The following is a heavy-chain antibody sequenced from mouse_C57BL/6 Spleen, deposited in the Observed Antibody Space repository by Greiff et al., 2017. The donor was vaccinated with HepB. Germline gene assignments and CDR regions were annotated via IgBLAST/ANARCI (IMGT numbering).Heavy chain of an antibody. CDR2: IYPGDGDT. V-gene: IGHV1-82*01. CDR1: GYAFSSSW. Sequence: VQLQQSGPELVKPGASVKISCKASGYAFSSSWMNWVKQRPGKGLEWIGRIYPGDGDTNYNGKFKGKATLTADKSSSTAYMQLSSLTSEDSAVYFWARDAPFAYWGQGTLVTVSA. CDR3: ARDAPFAY. J-gene: IGHJ3*01.